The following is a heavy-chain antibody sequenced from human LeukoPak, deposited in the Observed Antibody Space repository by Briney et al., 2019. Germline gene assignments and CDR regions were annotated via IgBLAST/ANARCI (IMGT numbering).Heavy chain of an antibody. Sequence: PSETLSLTCTVSGGSISSGGYYWSWTRQHPGKGLEWIGYIYYSGSTYYNPSLKSRVTISVDTSKNQFSLKLSSVTAADTAVYYCARAPGKYYDSSGYGPDGMDVWGQGTTVTVSS. J-gene: IGHJ6*02. D-gene: IGHD3-22*01. CDR2: IYYSGST. CDR3: ARAPGKYYDSSGYGPDGMDV. CDR1: GGSISSGGYY. V-gene: IGHV4-31*03.